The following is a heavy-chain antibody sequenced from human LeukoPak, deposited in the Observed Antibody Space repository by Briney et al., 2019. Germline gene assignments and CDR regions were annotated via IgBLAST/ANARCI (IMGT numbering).Heavy chain of an antibody. Sequence: PGGSLRLSCAASGFTFSSCAMGWVRQAPGKGLEWVSGIGDSGLRTYYADSVKGRFTVSRDNSKNTLFLQMDSLRAEDTALYYCAKDGGERNFDYWGQGALVTVSS. CDR1: GFTFSSCA. D-gene: IGHD2-21*01. CDR3: AKDGGERNFDY. J-gene: IGHJ4*02. CDR2: IGDSGLRT. V-gene: IGHV3-23*01.